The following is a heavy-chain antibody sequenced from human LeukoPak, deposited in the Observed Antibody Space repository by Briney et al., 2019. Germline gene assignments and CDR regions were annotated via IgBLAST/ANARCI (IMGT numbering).Heavy chain of an antibody. CDR2: IIPIFGTA. D-gene: IGHD3-10*01. J-gene: IGHJ6*03. V-gene: IGHV1-69*13. CDR3: ARGGSGSYGHYYYYYYMDV. Sequence: ASVKVSCKASGGTFSSYAISWVRQAPGQGLEWMGGIIPIFGTANYAQKFQGRVTITADESTSTAYMEPSSLRSEDTAVYYCARGGSGSYGHYYYYYYMDVWGKGTTVTISS. CDR1: GGTFSSYA.